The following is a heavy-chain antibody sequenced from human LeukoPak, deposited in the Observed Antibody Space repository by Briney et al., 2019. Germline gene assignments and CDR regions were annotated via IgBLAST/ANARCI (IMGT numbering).Heavy chain of an antibody. CDR3: AKDAAGSSSRANY. CDR2: IWYDGSNK. V-gene: IGHV3-33*06. D-gene: IGHD6-13*01. Sequence: PGRSLRLSCAASGFTFSSFGMHWVRQAPGKGLEWVAVIWYDGSNKYYADSVKGRFTISRDNSKNTLSLQMNSLRAEDTAVYYCAKDAAGSSSRANYWGQGALVTVPS. CDR1: GFTFSSFG. J-gene: IGHJ4*02.